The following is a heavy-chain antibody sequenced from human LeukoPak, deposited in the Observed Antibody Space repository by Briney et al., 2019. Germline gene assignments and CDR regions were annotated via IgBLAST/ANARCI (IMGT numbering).Heavy chain of an antibody. CDR3: ARGGAVAGTGDY. J-gene: IGHJ4*02. Sequence: PGGSLRLSCAASGFTFSTYEMNWVRQAPGKGLVWVSRIKSDGSSTNYADSVKGRFTISRDNAKNTLYLQMNSLRAEDTAVYYCARGGAVAGTGDYWGQGTLVTVSS. D-gene: IGHD6-19*01. CDR2: IKSDGSST. V-gene: IGHV3-74*01. CDR1: GFTFSTYE.